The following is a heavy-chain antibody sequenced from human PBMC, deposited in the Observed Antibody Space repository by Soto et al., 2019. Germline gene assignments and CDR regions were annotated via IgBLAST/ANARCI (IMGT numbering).Heavy chain of an antibody. CDR3: AREFYDSSGYSDYFDY. J-gene: IGHJ4*02. D-gene: IGHD3-22*01. CDR2: IYPGDSDT. CDR1: GYSFTSYW. V-gene: IGHV5-51*01. Sequence: PGESLKISCKGSGYSFTSYWIGWVRQMPGKGLEWMGIIYPGDSDTRYSPSFQGQVTISADKSISTAYLQWSSLKASDTAMYYCAREFYDSSGYSDYFDYWGQGTLVTVPQ.